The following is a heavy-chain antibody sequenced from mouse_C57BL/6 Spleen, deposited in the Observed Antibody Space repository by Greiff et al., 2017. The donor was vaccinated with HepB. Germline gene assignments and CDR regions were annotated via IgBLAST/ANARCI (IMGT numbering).Heavy chain of an antibody. V-gene: IGHV1-18*01. CDR1: GYTFTDYN. Sequence: LKESGPELVKPGASVKIPCKASGYTFTDYNMDWVKQSHGKSLEWIGDINPNNGGTIYNQKFKGKATLTVDKSSSTAYMELRSLTSEDTAVYYCARGDYGNYYAMDYWGQGTSVTVSS. CDR2: INPNNGGT. CDR3: ARGDYGNYYAMDY. D-gene: IGHD2-1*01. J-gene: IGHJ4*01.